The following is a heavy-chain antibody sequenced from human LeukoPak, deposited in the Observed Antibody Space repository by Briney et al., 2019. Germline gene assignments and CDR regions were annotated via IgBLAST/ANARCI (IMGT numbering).Heavy chain of an antibody. D-gene: IGHD5-12*01. CDR2: IYSSGSI. V-gene: IGHV4-61*02. Sequence: SQTLSLTCTVSGGSISSGSYYWSWIRQPAGKGLEWIGRIYSSGSINYNPSLKRRLTISVDTSKNPFSMKQSSVTGPGTAVYYSAREGGYAATFDYWGQGTLVTVSS. CDR3: AREGGYAATFDY. J-gene: IGHJ4*02. CDR1: GGSISSGSYY.